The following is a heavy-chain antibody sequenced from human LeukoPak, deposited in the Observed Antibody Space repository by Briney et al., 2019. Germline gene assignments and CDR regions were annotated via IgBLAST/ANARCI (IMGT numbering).Heavy chain of an antibody. V-gene: IGHV1-2*02. J-gene: IGHJ4*02. Sequence: ASVKVSLKASGYTFTVYYMHWVRQAPGQGLEWMGWINPNSGGTNYAQKFQGRVTMTRDTSISTAYMELSRLRSDDTAVYSCATDIDSSGYYLFDYWGQGTLVTVSS. CDR3: ATDIDSSGYYLFDY. CDR1: GYTFTVYY. CDR2: INPNSGGT. D-gene: IGHD3-22*01.